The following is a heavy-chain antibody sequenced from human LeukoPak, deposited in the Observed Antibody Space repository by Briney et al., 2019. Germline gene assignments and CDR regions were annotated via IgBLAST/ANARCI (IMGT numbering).Heavy chain of an antibody. V-gene: IGHV4-59*12. CDR1: GGSISSYY. CDR3: ARDVPWGYFDF. J-gene: IGHJ4*02. CDR2: IYYSGST. Sequence: SETLSLTCTVSGGSISSYYWSWIRQPPGKGLEWIGYIYYSGSTNYNPSLKSRVTISVDTSKNQFSLKLSSVTAADTAVYYCARDVPWGYFDFWGQGTLATVSS. D-gene: IGHD7-27*01.